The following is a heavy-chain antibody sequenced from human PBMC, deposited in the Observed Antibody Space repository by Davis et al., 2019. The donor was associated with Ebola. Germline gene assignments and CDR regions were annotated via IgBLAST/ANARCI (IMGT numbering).Heavy chain of an antibody. CDR2: IKEDGSDK. CDR1: GFTFSMYW. D-gene: IGHD6-13*01. J-gene: IGHJ4*02. V-gene: IGHV3-7*01. CDR3: ARDTTVAGGGQNY. Sequence: GGSLRLSCAASGFTFSMYWMSWVRKAPGKGPEWVANIKEDGSDKYYVDSVKGRFTISRDNAKNSLFLQMNNLRVEDTAVYYCARDTTVAGGGQNYWGQGTLVTVSS.